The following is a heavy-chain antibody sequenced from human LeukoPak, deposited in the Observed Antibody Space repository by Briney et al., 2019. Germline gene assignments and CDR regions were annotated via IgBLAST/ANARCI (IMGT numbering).Heavy chain of an antibody. J-gene: IGHJ4*02. CDR1: GFAFSTYW. CDR2: INQEGTEK. CDR3: VRDGRADGLYFDL. D-gene: IGHD6-13*01. V-gene: IGHV3-7*01. Sequence: PGGSLRLSCAASGFAFSTYWMNWVRQAPGKGLERVASINQEGTEKYYLDSVKGRFTISRDNAKSSLDLQMNSLRAEDTAVYYCVRDGRADGLYFDLWGQGTLVTVSS.